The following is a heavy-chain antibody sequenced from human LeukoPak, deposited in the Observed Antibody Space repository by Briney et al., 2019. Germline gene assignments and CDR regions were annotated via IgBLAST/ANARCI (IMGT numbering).Heavy chain of an antibody. Sequence: PGGSLRLSCAASGFTFSSYAMSWVRQAPGKGLEWVSTISGSGSSTYYADSVKGRFTISRDNSKNTLFLQMNSLRAEDTAVYYCARGIRKKRIVVVILSPFDYWGQGTLVTVSP. J-gene: IGHJ4*02. CDR2: ISGSGSST. D-gene: IGHD3-22*01. CDR3: ARGIRKKRIVVVILSPFDY. CDR1: GFTFSSYA. V-gene: IGHV3-23*01.